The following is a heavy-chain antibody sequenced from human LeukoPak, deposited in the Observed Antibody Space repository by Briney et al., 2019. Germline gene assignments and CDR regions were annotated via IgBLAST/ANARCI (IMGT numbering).Heavy chain of an antibody. CDR2: FSGSGGTT. D-gene: IGHD5-24*01. CDR3: AKAGVNGYNYQYFQH. V-gene: IGHV3-23*01. J-gene: IGHJ1*01. Sequence: PGRSLGLSCAASGFTFSSYGMSWVRQAPGKGLEWVSSFSGSGGTTYYADSVKGRFTISRDNSKNMLFLQMNSLRAEDTAVYYCAKAGVNGYNYQYFQHWGQGTLVTVFS. CDR1: GFTFSSYG.